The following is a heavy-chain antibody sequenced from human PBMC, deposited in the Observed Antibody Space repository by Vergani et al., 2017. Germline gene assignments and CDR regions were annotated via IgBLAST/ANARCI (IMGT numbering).Heavy chain of an antibody. D-gene: IGHD4-17*01. V-gene: IGHV3-23*01. Sequence: EVQLLESGGDLVQPGGSLRLSCAASGFTFIMPAMSWVRQAPGKGLEWVSTLSASDRRTHYADSVKGRFTISSDNSKNTLYLQMNSLRAEDTAVYYCAKSAFSDYSSLHHFYYMDVWGKGTTVTVSS. CDR3: AKSAFSDYSSLHHFYYMDV. CDR1: GFTFIMPA. CDR2: LSASDRRT. J-gene: IGHJ6*03.